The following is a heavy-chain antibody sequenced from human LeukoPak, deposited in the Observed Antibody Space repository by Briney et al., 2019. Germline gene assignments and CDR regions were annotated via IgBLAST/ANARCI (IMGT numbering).Heavy chain of an antibody. CDR2: INHSGST. Sequence: SETLSLTCAVYGGSFSGYYWSWIRQPPGKGLEWIGEINHSGSTNYNPSLKSRVTISVDTSKNQFSLKVSSVTAADTAVYYCARDVNYYDSSGYGYFDFWGQGTLVTVSS. J-gene: IGHJ4*02. V-gene: IGHV4-34*01. CDR1: GGSFSGYY. D-gene: IGHD3-22*01. CDR3: ARDVNYYDSSGYGYFDF.